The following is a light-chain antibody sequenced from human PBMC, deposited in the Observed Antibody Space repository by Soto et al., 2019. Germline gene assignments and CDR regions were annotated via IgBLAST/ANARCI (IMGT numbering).Light chain of an antibody. CDR1: SSNLGAPYD. V-gene: IGLV1-40*01. CDR3: QSYDNSLTASV. CDR2: ANS. J-gene: IGLJ2*01. Sequence: QAVVTQPPSVSGAPGQRVTMSCTGSSSNLGAPYDVHWYQQLPGTAPKLLIYANSHRPSGVPDRFSGSKSGTSASLAITGLQAEDEAEYYCQSYDNSLTASVFGGGTKLTVL.